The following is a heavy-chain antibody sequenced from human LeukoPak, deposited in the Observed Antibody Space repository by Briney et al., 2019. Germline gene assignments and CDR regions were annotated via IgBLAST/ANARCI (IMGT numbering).Heavy chain of an antibody. CDR3: ARDWIW. Sequence: GGSLRLSCAASGFTFSSYGMHWVRQAPGKGLEWISHITNSGSTRYYADSVKGRFTVSRDNDQHSLYLQMNSLRADDTAVYYCARDWIWWGQGTLVTVSS. CDR1: GFTFSSYG. J-gene: IGHJ4*02. D-gene: IGHD2-2*03. V-gene: IGHV3-48*04. CDR2: ITNSGSTR.